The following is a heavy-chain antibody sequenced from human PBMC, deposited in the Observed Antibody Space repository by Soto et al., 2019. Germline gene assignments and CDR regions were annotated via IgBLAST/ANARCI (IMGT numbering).Heavy chain of an antibody. D-gene: IGHD6-13*01. CDR2: ISAGGGST. J-gene: IGHJ4*02. Sequence: GGSLRLSCAASGFTFSSYAMTWVRQAPGKGLEWVSAISAGGGSTYYADSVKGHFIISRDNSKNTLYLQMNSLRAEDTAVYYCAKGKYSSSHFDYWGQGTLVTVSS. V-gene: IGHV3-23*01. CDR3: AKGKYSSSHFDY. CDR1: GFTFSSYA.